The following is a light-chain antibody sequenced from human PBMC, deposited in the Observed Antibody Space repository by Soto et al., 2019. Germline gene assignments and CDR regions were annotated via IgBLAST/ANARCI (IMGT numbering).Light chain of an antibody. Sequence: AIQLTQSPSSLSASVGDRVTITCRASQDIRGALAWYQQKPGKAPKILLYDVSTLESGVPSRFGGSGSGTDFTLTISSLQPVDFATYYCQQFNSYPITFGQGTRMEIK. CDR2: DVS. CDR1: QDIRGA. J-gene: IGKJ5*01. V-gene: IGKV1-13*02. CDR3: QQFNSYPIT.